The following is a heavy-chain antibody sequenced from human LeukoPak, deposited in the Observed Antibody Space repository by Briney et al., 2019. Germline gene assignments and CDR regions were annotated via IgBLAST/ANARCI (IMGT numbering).Heavy chain of an antibody. D-gene: IGHD5-12*01. Sequence: GGSLRLSCAASGFTFSSFTMHWVRQAPGKGLEWVSSISSGSGYIYYADSVKGRFTISGDNAKNSLYLQMNSLRAEDTAVYYCARELYSGYGRFDYWGQGTLVTVSS. J-gene: IGHJ4*02. CDR3: ARELYSGYGRFDY. CDR1: GFTFSSFT. V-gene: IGHV3-21*01. CDR2: ISSGSGYI.